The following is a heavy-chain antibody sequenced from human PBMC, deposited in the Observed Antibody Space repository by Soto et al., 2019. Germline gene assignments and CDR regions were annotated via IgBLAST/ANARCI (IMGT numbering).Heavy chain of an antibody. V-gene: IGHV3-43D*04. CDR2: ISWDGGST. D-gene: IGHD3-10*01. CDR3: AKDSRDYYGSGSYRYFDY. Sequence: LRLSCAASGFTFDDYAMHWVRQAPGKGLEWVSLISWDGGSTYYADSVKGRFTISRDNSKNSLYLQMNSLRAEDTALYYCAKDSRDYYGSGSYRYFDYWGQGTLVTVSS. J-gene: IGHJ4*02. CDR1: GFTFDDYA.